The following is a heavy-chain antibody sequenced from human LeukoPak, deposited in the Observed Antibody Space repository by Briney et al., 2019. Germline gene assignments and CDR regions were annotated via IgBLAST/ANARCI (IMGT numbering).Heavy chain of an antibody. CDR3: ARGNSGSYGFDY. D-gene: IGHD1-26*01. CDR2: INHSGST. CDR1: GGSVSSGSYY. J-gene: IGHJ4*02. Sequence: SETLSLTCTVSGGSVSSGSYYWSWIRQPPGKGLEWIGEINHSGSTNYNPSLKSRVTISVDTSKNQFSLKLSSVTAADTAVYYCARGNSGSYGFDYWGQGTLVTVSS. V-gene: IGHV4-39*07.